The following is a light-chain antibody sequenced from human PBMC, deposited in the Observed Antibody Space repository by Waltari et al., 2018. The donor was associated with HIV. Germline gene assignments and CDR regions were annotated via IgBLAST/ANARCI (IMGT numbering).Light chain of an antibody. CDR2: EVS. CDR1: GSALRDYNS. J-gene: IGLJ3*02. Sequence: QSALTQPASVSGSPGQSITSSCAGTGSALRDYNSVSWYQHHPGKAPKVIIYEVSNRPSGVSSRFSGSISGNTASLTISGLQAEDEADYFCTSYISSASPEFGGGTKVTVL. CDR3: TSYISSASPE. V-gene: IGLV2-14*01.